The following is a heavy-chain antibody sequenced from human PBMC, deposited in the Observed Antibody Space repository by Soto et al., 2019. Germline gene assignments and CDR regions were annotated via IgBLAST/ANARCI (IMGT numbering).Heavy chain of an antibody. D-gene: IGHD2-8*01. V-gene: IGHV4-59*01. Sequence: SETLSLTCTVSGGSISSYYWSWIRQPPGKGLEWIGYIYYSGSTNYNPSLKGRVTISVDTSKNQFSLKLSSVTAADTAVYYCARDIMGTNYYYYGMDVWGQGTTVTVSS. CDR1: GGSISSYY. J-gene: IGHJ6*02. CDR2: IYYSGST. CDR3: ARDIMGTNYYYYGMDV.